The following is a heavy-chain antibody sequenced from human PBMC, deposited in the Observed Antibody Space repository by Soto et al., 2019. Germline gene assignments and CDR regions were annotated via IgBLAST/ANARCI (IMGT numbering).Heavy chain of an antibody. D-gene: IGHD2-2*01. Sequence: GGSLRLSCAASGFTFSSYAMSWVRQAPGKGLEWVSAISGSGGSTYYADSVKGRFTISRDNSKNTLYLQMNSLRAEDTAVYYCAKVHCSSTSCRSRGLFFDYWGQGTLVTVSS. V-gene: IGHV3-23*01. CDR3: AKVHCSSTSCRSRGLFFDY. J-gene: IGHJ4*02. CDR2: ISGSGGST. CDR1: GFTFSSYA.